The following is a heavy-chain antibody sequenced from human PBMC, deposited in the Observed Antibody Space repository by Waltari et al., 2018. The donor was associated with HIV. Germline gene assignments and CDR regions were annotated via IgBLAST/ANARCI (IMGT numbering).Heavy chain of an antibody. CDR2: IKTDGTIT. V-gene: IGHV3-74*01. CDR1: GFIFDSYW. Sequence: DVQLVESGGGLVQPGGSLRLSCGASGFIFDSYWMFWVRQAPGEGLVWVARIKTDGTITTYADSVKGRFVMSRDNAKNTLFLQMNSLRVEDTAVYYCTRTLQDLYFFDEWGQGTLVTVSS. CDR3: TRTLQDLYFFDE. D-gene: IGHD1-1*01. J-gene: IGHJ4*02.